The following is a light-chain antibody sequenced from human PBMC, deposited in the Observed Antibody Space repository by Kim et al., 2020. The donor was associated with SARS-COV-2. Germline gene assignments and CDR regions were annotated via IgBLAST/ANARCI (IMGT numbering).Light chain of an antibody. CDR3: QVWDTSTL. CDR2: YDS. J-gene: IGLJ2*01. Sequence: SGATGKSAVITWGGNNIGSKSVHWYQRKPGQAPVLVIYYDSDRPSGIPERFSGSNSGNTATLTISRVEAGDEADYYCQVWDTSTLFGGGTQLTVL. CDR1: NIGSKS. V-gene: IGLV3-21*04.